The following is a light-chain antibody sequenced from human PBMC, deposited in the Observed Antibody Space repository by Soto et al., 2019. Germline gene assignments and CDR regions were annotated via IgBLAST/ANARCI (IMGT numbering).Light chain of an antibody. J-gene: IGKJ3*01. CDR2: DAS. Sequence: IQMTQSPSSLSASVGDRVTITCQASQDISKYLNWYQQKPGKAPKRLIYDASTLETGVPSRFSGSGSATDFTFTISSLQHEDIATYYCQQYDNRPGRSFGPGTKVDIK. CDR3: QQYDNRPGRS. CDR1: QDISKY. V-gene: IGKV1-33*01.